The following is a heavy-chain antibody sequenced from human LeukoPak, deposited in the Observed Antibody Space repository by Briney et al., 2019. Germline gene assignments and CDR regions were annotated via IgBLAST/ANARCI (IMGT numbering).Heavy chain of an antibody. CDR3: ATAETHTTLDY. V-gene: IGHV3-53*01. D-gene: IGHD1-1*01. CDR2: IYSGGST. CDR1: GFIVSNNY. J-gene: IGHJ4*02. Sequence: GGSLRLSCAASGFIVSNNYMSWVRQAPGKGLEWVSVIYSGGSTYYADSVKGRFTISRDNSKNMVYLQMNSLRAEDTAVYFCATAETHTTLDYWGQGTLVTVSS.